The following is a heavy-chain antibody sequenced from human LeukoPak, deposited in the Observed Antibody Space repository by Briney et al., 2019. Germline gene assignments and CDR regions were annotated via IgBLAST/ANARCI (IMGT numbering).Heavy chain of an antibody. CDR2: IYYSGST. Sequence: SETLSLTCTVSGGSFTSGDDYWSWIRQPPGQGLEWIGYIYYSGSTYYNPSLKSRVTISVGTSKNRFSLKLSSVTAADTAVYYCARDVRDLWYFDLWGRGTLVTVSS. V-gene: IGHV4-30-4*01. CDR3: ARDVRDLWYFDL. CDR1: GGSFTSGDDY. D-gene: IGHD2-21*02. J-gene: IGHJ2*01.